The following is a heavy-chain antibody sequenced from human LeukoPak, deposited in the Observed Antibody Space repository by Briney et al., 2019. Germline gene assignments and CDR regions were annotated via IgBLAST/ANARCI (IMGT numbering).Heavy chain of an antibody. CDR1: GFTFSSYA. D-gene: IGHD3-3*01. CDR3: ARSYDFWTYFDY. V-gene: IGHV3-30-3*01. CDR2: ISYDGSNK. Sequence: GGSLRLSCAASGFTFSSYAMHWVRQAPGKGLEWVAVISYDGSNKYYADSVKGRFTISRDNSKNTLYLQINSLRAEDTAVYYCARSYDFWTYFDYWGQGTLVTVSS. J-gene: IGHJ4*02.